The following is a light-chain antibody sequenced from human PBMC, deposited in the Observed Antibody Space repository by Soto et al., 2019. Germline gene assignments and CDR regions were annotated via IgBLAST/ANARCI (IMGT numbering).Light chain of an antibody. J-gene: IGKJ1*01. Sequence: EIVMTQSPATLSVSPGERATLSCRASQSVSSNLAWYQQKPGQAPRLLIYGASTRATGIPARFSGSGSGTEFTLTISSLQSEDFAVYYRQQYNNWPQWTFGQGTKVDI. CDR1: QSVSSN. V-gene: IGKV3-15*01. CDR2: GAS. CDR3: QQYNNWPQWT.